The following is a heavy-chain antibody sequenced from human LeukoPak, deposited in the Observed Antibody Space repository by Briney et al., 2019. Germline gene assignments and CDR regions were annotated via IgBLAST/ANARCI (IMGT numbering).Heavy chain of an antibody. CDR1: GYHFNSYW. D-gene: IGHD4-17*01. Sequence: GEPLRISFQGSGYHFNSYWIGWGRPMPGKSAGWKGIIYPGDSGTRYSPSFQGQVTISADKSISTAYLQWSSLNASDTAMYYCARNLDYGDYHYRFDYWGQGTLVTVSS. CDR3: ARNLDYGDYHYRFDY. CDR2: IYPGDSGT. V-gene: IGHV5-51*01. J-gene: IGHJ4*02.